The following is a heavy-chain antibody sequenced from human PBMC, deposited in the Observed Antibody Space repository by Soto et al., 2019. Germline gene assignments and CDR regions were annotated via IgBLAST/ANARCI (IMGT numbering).Heavy chain of an antibody. V-gene: IGHV1-69*13. CDR3: AREGREITIFGVVNYNWFDP. J-gene: IGHJ5*02. CDR1: GGTFSSYA. D-gene: IGHD3-3*01. CDR2: IIPIFGTA. Sequence: SVKVSCKASGGTFSSYAISWVRQAPGQGLEWMGGIIPIFGTANYAQKFQGRVTITADESTSTAYMELSSLRSEDTAVYYCAREGREITIFGVVNYNWFDPWGQGTLVTVSS.